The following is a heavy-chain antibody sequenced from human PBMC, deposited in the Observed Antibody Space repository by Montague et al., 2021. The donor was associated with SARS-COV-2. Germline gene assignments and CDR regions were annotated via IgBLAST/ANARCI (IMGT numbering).Heavy chain of an antibody. J-gene: IGHJ6*03. V-gene: IGHV4-59*01. CDR2: IYYSGST. D-gene: IGHD3-9*01. CDR3: ARDSRTDFDWLFPDSGSYYYYMDV. Sequence: SETLSLTCTVPGXSISSYYWSWIRQPPGKGLEWIGYIYYSGSTNYNPSLKSRVTISVDTSKNQFSLKLSSVTAADTAVYYCARDSRTDFDWLFPDSGSYYYYMDVWGKGTTVTVSS. CDR1: GXSISSYY.